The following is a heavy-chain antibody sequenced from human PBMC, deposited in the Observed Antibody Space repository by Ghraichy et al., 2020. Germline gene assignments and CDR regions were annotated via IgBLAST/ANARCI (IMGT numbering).Heavy chain of an antibody. D-gene: IGHD3-22*01. J-gene: IGHJ4*02. Sequence: GESLNISCAASGFTFSSYAISWVRQAPGKGLECVSSISGGGDSPYYADSVKGRFTISRDNSKNTVYLQMNSLRAEDTAVYYCAKSGSSSGYSPVDYWGQGTLVTVSS. CDR2: ISGGGDSP. V-gene: IGHV3-23*01. CDR1: GFTFSSYA. CDR3: AKSGSSSGYSPVDY.